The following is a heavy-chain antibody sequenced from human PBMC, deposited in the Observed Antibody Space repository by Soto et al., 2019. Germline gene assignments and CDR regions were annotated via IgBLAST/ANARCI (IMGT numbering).Heavy chain of an antibody. CDR1: GGSISSYY. V-gene: IGHV4-59*08. J-gene: IGHJ5*02. Sequence: QVQLQESGPGLVKPSETLSLTCTVSGGSISSYYWSWIRQPPGKGLEWIGYIYYSGSTNYNPSLKSRVTLSVDTSKNQFSLKLSSVTAADTAVYYCARARLLAADTFDPWGQGTLVTASS. CDR2: IYYSGST. CDR3: ARARLLAADTFDP. D-gene: IGHD6-13*01.